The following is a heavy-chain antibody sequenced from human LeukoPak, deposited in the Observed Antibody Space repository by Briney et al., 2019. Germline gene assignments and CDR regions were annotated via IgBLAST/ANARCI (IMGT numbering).Heavy chain of an antibody. J-gene: IGHJ4*02. V-gene: IGHV1-2*02. CDR1: GYTFTGYY. CDR3: ARCVSQWLVHPLNY. Sequence: EASVKVSCKASGYTFTGYYMHWVRQAPGQGLEWMGWINPNSGGTNYAQKFQGRVTMTRDTSISTAYMELSRLRSDDTAAYYCARCVSQWLVHPLNYWGQGTLVTVSS. CDR2: INPNSGGT. D-gene: IGHD6-19*01.